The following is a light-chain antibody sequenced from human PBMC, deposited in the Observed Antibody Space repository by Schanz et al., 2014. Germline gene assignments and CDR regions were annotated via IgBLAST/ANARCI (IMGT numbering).Light chain of an antibody. V-gene: IGKV3D-15*01. Sequence: EIVMTQSPATLSVSPGERATLSCRASQSVGSDLAWYQQKPGQVPRLLIHGASSRATGIPDRFSGSGSGTEFTLTISRLEPEDFAVYYCQQRSNWPPTFGGGTKVEIK. CDR2: GAS. CDR1: QSVGSD. J-gene: IGKJ4*01. CDR3: QQRSNWPPT.